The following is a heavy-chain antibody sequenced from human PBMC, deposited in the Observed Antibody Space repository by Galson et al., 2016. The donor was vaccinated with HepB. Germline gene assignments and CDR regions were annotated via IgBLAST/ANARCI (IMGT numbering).Heavy chain of an antibody. CDR2: VFYSGTT. V-gene: IGHV4-39*01. CDR3: ARRGGSVGATSFDL. J-gene: IGHJ5*02. D-gene: IGHD1-26*01. CDR1: GASIRNSVYY. Sequence: ETLSLTCSVSGASIRNSVYYWGWIRQPPGKGLEWIGCVFYSGTTYYNPSLKSRLTISVDTSKNQFSLKLTSVTAADTSVYYCARRGGSVGATSFDLWGQGTLVIVSS.